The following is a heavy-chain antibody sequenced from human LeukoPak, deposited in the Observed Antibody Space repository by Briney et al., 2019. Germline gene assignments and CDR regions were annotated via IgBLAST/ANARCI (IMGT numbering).Heavy chain of an antibody. CDR3: AKAGRNLYFDWLLSFPPLFDY. CDR2: VSGSGGST. CDR1: GFTFSSYA. J-gene: IGHJ4*02. D-gene: IGHD3-9*01. Sequence: GGSLRLSCAASGFTFSSYAMSWVRQAPGKGLGWVSAVSGSGGSTYYADSVKGRFTISRDNSKNTLYLQMNSQRAEDTAVYYCAKAGRNLYFDWLLSFPPLFDYWGQGTLVTVSS. V-gene: IGHV3-23*01.